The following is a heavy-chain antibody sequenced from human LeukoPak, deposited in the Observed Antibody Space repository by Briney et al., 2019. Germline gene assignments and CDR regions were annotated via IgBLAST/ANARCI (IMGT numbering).Heavy chain of an antibody. CDR1: GYTFTGYY. Sequence: ASVKVSCKASGYTFTGYYMHWVRQAPGQGLEWMGWINPNSGGTNYAQKFQGRVTMTRNTSISTAYMELSRLRSDDTAVYYCARGVLRAGDIVVVPAGGWFDPWGQGTLVTVSS. V-gene: IGHV1-2*02. J-gene: IGHJ5*02. CDR2: INPNSGGT. D-gene: IGHD2-2*01. CDR3: ARGVLRAGDIVVVPAGGWFDP.